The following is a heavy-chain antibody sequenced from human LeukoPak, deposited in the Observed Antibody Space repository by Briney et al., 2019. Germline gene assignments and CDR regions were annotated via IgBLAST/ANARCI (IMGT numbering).Heavy chain of an antibody. CDR3: ASSLAVAGRFDLGY. J-gene: IGHJ4*02. Sequence: SETLSLTCTVSGGSISSYYWSWIRQSPGKGLEWIGYIYYSGSTNYNPSLKSRVTISVDTSKNQFSLKLSSVTAADTAVYYCASSLAVAGRFDLGYWGQGTLVTVSS. V-gene: IGHV4-59*01. D-gene: IGHD6-19*01. CDR2: IYYSGST. CDR1: GGSISSYY.